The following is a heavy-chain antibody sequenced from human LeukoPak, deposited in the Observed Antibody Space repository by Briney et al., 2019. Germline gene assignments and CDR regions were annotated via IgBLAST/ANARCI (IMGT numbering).Heavy chain of an antibody. D-gene: IGHD2-15*01. V-gene: IGHV3-9*01. CDR3: AKDCDRWSPWYFDY. CDR2: ISWNSGSI. CDR1: GFTFDDYA. J-gene: IGHJ4*02. Sequence: GRSLRLSCAASGFTFDDYAMHWVRQAPGKGMEWVSGISWNSGSIGYADSVKGRFTISRDNAKNSLYLQMNSLRAADTAVYYCAKDCDRWSPWYFDYWGQGTLVTVSS.